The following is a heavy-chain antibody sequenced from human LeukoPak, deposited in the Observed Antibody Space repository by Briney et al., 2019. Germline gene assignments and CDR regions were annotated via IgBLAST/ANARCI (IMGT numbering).Heavy chain of an antibody. CDR2: IYSDNT. J-gene: IGHJ3*02. Sequence: GGSLRLSCTVSGFTVSSNSMSWVRQAPGKGLEWVSFIYSDNTHYADSVKGRFTISRDNAKNSLYLQMNSLRAEDTAVYYCARASDAFDIWGQGTMVTVSS. CDR3: ARASDAFDI. V-gene: IGHV3-53*01. CDR1: GFTVSSNS.